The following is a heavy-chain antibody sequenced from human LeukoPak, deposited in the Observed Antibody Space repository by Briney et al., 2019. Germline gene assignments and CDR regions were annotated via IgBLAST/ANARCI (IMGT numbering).Heavy chain of an antibody. Sequence: ETLSLTCTVSGGSISSGSYWSWIRQPAGKGLEWIGSIYHSGSTYYNPSLKSRVTISVDTSKNQFSLKLSSVTAADTAMYYCAREGWQWLVHAFDIWGQGTMVTVSS. CDR3: AREGWQWLVHAFDI. D-gene: IGHD6-19*01. V-gene: IGHV4-38-2*02. CDR1: GGSISSGSY. J-gene: IGHJ3*02. CDR2: IYHSGST.